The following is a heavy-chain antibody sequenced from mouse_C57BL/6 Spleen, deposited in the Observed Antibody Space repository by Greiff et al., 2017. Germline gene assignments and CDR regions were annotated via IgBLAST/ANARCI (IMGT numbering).Heavy chain of an antibody. Sequence: QVQLQQPGAELVMPGASVKLSCKASGYTFTSYWMHWVKQRPGQGLEWIGEIDPSDSYTNYNQKFQGKSTLTVDKSSSTAYMQLSSLTSEDSAVYYCARRGDYYGSSYDYWGQGTTLTVSS. CDR2: IDPSDSYT. CDR1: GYTFTSYW. CDR3: ARRGDYYGSSYDY. V-gene: IGHV1-69*01. J-gene: IGHJ2*01. D-gene: IGHD1-1*01.